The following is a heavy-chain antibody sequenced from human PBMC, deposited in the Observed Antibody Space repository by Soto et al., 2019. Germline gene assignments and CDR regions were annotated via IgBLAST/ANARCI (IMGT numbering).Heavy chain of an antibody. V-gene: IGHV4-59*01. J-gene: IGHJ4*02. Sequence: SETLSLTCTVSGGSIRSYSWSWIRQPPGKGLEWIGYIYYSGSTNYNPSLKSRVTISVDTSKNQFSLKLSSVTAADTAVYYCASALLVNQGQPSSIHYWGQATLLT. CDR1: GGSIRSYS. CDR3: ASALLVNQGQPSSIHY. D-gene: IGHD2-21*01. CDR2: IYYSGST.